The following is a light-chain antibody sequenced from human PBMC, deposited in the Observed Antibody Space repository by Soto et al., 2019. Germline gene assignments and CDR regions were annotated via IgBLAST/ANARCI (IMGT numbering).Light chain of an antibody. J-gene: IGLJ2*01. Sequence: QSALTQPRSVSGSPGQSVTISCTGTSSDVGGYTYVSWYQQHPGKAPKLMIYDVSKRPSGVPDRFSGSKSGNTASLTISGLQAEDEADYCCCSYAGRFLVFGGGTKLTVL. CDR3: CSYAGRFLV. CDR2: DVS. CDR1: SSDVGGYTY. V-gene: IGLV2-11*01.